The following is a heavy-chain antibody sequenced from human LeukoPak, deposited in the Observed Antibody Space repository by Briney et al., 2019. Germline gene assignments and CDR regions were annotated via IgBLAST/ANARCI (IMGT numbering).Heavy chain of an antibody. V-gene: IGHV4-39*02. D-gene: IGHD6-19*01. CDR2: FYYSGST. CDR3: ARDDTRVAGDWYFDL. CDR1: GGSITSRSYY. Sequence: SETLSLTCTVSGGSITSRSYYWGWIRQPPGKGLEWIGSFYYSGSTYYNPSLKSRVTISVDTSKNHFSLKLSSVTAADTAVYYCARDDTRVAGDWYFDLWGRGTLVTVSS. J-gene: IGHJ2*01.